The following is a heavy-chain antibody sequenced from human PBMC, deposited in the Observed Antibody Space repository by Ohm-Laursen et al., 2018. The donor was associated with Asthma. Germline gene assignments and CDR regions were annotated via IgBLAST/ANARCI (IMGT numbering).Heavy chain of an antibody. V-gene: IGHV1-18*04. D-gene: IGHD6-19*01. CDR3: ARAPLAYSSGWYVF. J-gene: IGHJ5*01. CDR2: IYIRNT. CDR1: GYSLSCNA. Sequence: ASVKVSCKASGYSLSCNAISWVRQAPGQRPEWMGWIYIRNTNYAPKFRDRITLSTDTSTNTAYMELRSLRSDDTAVYYCARAPLAYSSGWYVFWGQGTLVTVSS.